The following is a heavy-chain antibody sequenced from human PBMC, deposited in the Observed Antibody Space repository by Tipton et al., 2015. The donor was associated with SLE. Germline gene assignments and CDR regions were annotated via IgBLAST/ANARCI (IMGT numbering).Heavy chain of an antibody. CDR2: IYHSGNT. Sequence: TLSLTCTVSGGSISNYSWSWIRQPPGKGLEWIGSIYHSGNTYSNPSLKSRVTISVDTSKNQFSLKMSSVTAADTAVYYCAGGGDTYFYDGSGYRSDFDVWGPGTMVTVSS. V-gene: IGHV4-4*08. D-gene: IGHD3-22*01. J-gene: IGHJ3*01. CDR1: GGSISNYS. CDR3: AGGGDTYFYDGSGYRSDFDV.